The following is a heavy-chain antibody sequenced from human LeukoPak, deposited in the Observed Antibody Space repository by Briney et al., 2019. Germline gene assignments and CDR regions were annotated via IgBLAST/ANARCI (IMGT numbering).Heavy chain of an antibody. J-gene: IGHJ5*02. CDR1: GYTFTSYD. Sequence: ASVKVSCKASGYTFTSYDINWVRQATGQGLEWMGWMNPNSGNTGYAQKFQGRVTMTRNTSISTAYMELSSLRSEDTAVYYCARGTLIYCSSTSCYLSEDWFDPWGQGTLVTVSS. D-gene: IGHD2-2*01. CDR3: ARGTLIYCSSTSCYLSEDWFDP. CDR2: MNPNSGNT. V-gene: IGHV1-8*01.